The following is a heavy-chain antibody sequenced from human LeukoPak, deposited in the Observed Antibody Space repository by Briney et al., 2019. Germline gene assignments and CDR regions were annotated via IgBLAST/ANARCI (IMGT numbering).Heavy chain of an antibody. Sequence: SQTLSLTRAISGDTVSSNSVAWNWIRQSPSRGLEWLGRTYHRSKWYNDYAVSVKSRITINPDTSKNQFSLQLNSVTPEDTAVYYCGRYQDYYGMDVWGQGTTVTVSS. V-gene: IGHV6-1*01. CDR3: GRYQDYYGMDV. CDR2: TYHRSKWYN. J-gene: IGHJ6*02. CDR1: GDTVSSNSVA.